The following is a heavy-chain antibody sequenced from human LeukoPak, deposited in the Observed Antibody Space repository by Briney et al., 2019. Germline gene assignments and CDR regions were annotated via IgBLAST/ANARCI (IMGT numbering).Heavy chain of an antibody. V-gene: IGHV1-2*02. CDR2: INPNSGGT. J-gene: IGHJ5*02. CDR3: ATVLYYYDSSGPFDP. CDR1: GYTFTGYY. D-gene: IGHD3-22*01. Sequence: ASVKVSCKASGYTFTGYYMHWVRQAPGQGLEWMRWINPNSGGTNYAQKFQGRVTMTRDTSISTAYMELSRLRSDDTAVYYCATVLYYYDSSGPFDPWGQGTLVTVSS.